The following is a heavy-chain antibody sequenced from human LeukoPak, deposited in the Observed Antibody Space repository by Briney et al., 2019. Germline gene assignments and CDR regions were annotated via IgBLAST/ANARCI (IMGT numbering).Heavy chain of an antibody. J-gene: IGHJ4*02. CDR3: TTGIRGD. D-gene: IGHD3-10*01. V-gene: IGHV3-15*04. CDR1: GFTFSSYA. CDR2: IASKTDGGAT. Sequence: GGSLRLSCAASGFTFSSYAMSWVRQAPGEGLDWVGRIASKTDGGATDYAAPVKGRFTISRDDSKNTLNLQMNSLKTEDTAVYYCTTGIRGDWGQGTLVTVSS.